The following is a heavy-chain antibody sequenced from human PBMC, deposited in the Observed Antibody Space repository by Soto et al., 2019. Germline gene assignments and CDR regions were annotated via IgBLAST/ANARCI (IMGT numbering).Heavy chain of an antibody. CDR2: ISGSGIST. J-gene: IGHJ4*02. Sequence: GGSLRLSCAASGFTFRSYAMSWVRQAPGKGLEWVSGISGSGISTHYADSVKGRFTVSRDNSKNTLYLQMNSLRAEDTAVYYCAKDRDYYDSSGYYHGYYFDYWGQGTLVTVSS. CDR1: GFTFRSYA. V-gene: IGHV3-23*01. D-gene: IGHD3-22*01. CDR3: AKDRDYYDSSGYYHGYYFDY.